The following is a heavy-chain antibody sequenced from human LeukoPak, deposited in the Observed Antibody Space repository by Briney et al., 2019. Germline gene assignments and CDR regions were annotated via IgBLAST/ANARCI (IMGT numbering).Heavy chain of an antibody. J-gene: IGHJ4*02. Sequence: PGGSLRLSCAASGFTFSSYAMSWVRQAPGKGLEWVSAISGSGGSTYYADSVKGRFTISRDNSKNTLYLQMNSLRGEDTAVYYCAKDSDTAMVYLGFDYWGQGTLVTVSS. CDR2: ISGSGGST. CDR1: GFTFSSYA. CDR3: AKDSDTAMVYLGFDY. D-gene: IGHD5-18*01. V-gene: IGHV3-23*01.